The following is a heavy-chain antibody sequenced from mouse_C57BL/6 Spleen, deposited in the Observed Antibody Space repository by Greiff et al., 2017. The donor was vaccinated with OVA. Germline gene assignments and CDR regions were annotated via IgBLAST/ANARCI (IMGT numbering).Heavy chain of an antibody. J-gene: IGHJ3*01. D-gene: IGHD2-4*01. CDR2: IYPGDGDT. CDR3: ARSDYDYDGGFAY. CDR1: GYAFSSYW. V-gene: IGHV1-80*01. Sequence: QVQLQQSGAELVKPGASVKISCKASGYAFSSYWMNWVKQRPGKGLEWIGQIYPGDGDTNYNRKFKGKATLTADKSSSTAYMQLSSLTSEDSAVYFCARSDYDYDGGFAYWGQGTLVTVSA.